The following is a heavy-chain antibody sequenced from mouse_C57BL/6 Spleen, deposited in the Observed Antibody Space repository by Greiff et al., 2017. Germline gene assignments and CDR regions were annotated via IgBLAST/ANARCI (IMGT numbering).Heavy chain of an antibody. Sequence: QVQLQQPGAELVKPGASVKMSCKASGYTFTSYWITWVKQRPGQGLEWIGDIYPGSGSTNYNEKLKSKATLTVDTSSSTAYMQLSSLTSEDSAVYYCARWMGREAMDYWGQGTSVTVSS. CDR3: ARWMGREAMDY. V-gene: IGHV1-55*01. CDR2: IYPGSGST. D-gene: IGHD2-3*01. J-gene: IGHJ4*01. CDR1: GYTFTSYW.